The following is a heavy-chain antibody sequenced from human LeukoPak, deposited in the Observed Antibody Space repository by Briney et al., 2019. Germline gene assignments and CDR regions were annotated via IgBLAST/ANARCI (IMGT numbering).Heavy chain of an antibody. Sequence: GWVRQAPGKGLEWIGSVYYSGSTYYNPSLKSRVTISVDTSKNQFSLRLSSVTAADTAVYYCARRNDVFDIWGQGTMVTVSS. J-gene: IGHJ3*02. CDR2: VYYSGST. V-gene: IGHV4-39*01. CDR3: ARRNDVFDI.